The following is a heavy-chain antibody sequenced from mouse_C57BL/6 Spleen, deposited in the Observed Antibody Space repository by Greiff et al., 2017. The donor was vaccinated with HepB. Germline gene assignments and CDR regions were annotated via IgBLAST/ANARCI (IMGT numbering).Heavy chain of an antibody. Sequence: EVQRVESGPGLVKPSQSLSLTCSVTGYSITSGYYWNWIRQFPGNKLEWMGYISYDGSNNYNPSLKNRISITRDTSKNQFFLKLNSVTTEDTATYYCARVGGAMDYWGQGTSVTVSS. CDR2: ISYDGSN. CDR1: GYSITSGYY. CDR3: ARVGGAMDY. J-gene: IGHJ4*01. V-gene: IGHV3-6*01. D-gene: IGHD4-1*01.